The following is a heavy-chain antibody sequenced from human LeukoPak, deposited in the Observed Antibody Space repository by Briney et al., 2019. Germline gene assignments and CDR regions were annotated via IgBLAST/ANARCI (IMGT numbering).Heavy chain of an antibody. CDR3: ARDPRVFDSSGYYVWYFDL. V-gene: IGHV7-4-1*02. J-gene: IGHJ2*01. CDR1: GYTFTSYA. D-gene: IGHD3-22*01. Sequence: ASVKVSCKASGYTFTSYAMNWVRQAPGQGLEWMGWINTNTGNPTYAQGFTGRFVFSLDTSVSTAYLQISSLKAEDTAVYYCARDPRVFDSSGYYVWYFDLWGRGTLVTVSS. CDR2: INTNTGNP.